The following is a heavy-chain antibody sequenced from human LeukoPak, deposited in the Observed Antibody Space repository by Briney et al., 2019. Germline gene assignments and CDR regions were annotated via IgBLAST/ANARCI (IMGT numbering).Heavy chain of an antibody. V-gene: IGHV3-48*03. Sequence: GGSLRLSCAASGFTFSSYEMNWVRQAPGKGLEWVSYISSSGSTIYYADSVKGRFTISRDNAKNSLYLQMNSLRAEDTAVYYCARVEDTMVRGDPPDYWGQGTLVTVSS. J-gene: IGHJ4*02. CDR1: GFTFSSYE. CDR2: ISSSGSTI. D-gene: IGHD3-10*01. CDR3: ARVEDTMVRGDPPDY.